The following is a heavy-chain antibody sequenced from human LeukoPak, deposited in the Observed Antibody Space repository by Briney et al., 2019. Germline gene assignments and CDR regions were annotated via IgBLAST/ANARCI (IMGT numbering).Heavy chain of an antibody. D-gene: IGHD3-22*01. V-gene: IGHV4-59*01. CDR2: IYYSGST. Sequence: SETLSLTCTVSGGSISSYYWSWIRQPPGKGLEWIGYIYYSGSTNYNPSLKSRVTISVDTSKNQFSLKLSSVTAADTAVYYCARDLYYYDSSGYYYPSAFDIWGQGTMVTVSS. J-gene: IGHJ3*02. CDR3: ARDLYYYDSSGYYYPSAFDI. CDR1: GGSISSYY.